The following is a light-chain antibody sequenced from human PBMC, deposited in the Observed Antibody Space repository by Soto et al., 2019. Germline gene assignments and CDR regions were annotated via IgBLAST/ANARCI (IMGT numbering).Light chain of an antibody. Sequence: DIVMTQSPLSLPVTPGEPASISCRSSQSLLHSNGYNYLDWYLQKPGQSPQLLIYLGSNRASGVPDRFSGSGSGTDFTLKINRVEAEDVGVYYCMQALQTPSTFGQGTRLEIK. V-gene: IGKV2-28*01. CDR3: MQALQTPST. J-gene: IGKJ5*01. CDR1: QSLLHSNGYNY. CDR2: LGS.